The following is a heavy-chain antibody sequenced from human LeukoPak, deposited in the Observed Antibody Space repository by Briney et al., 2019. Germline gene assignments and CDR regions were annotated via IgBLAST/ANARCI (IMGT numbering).Heavy chain of an antibody. Sequence: SETLSLTCTVSGDSISSSNSYWGWIRQPPGKGLEWIGSIYYSGNTYYNASLKSRVTISVDTSKNQFSLKLTSVTAADTAVYYCARGPYYYDSSGYYYAPNYYYYYMDVWGKGTTVTVSS. V-gene: IGHV4-39*01. CDR1: GDSISSSNSY. J-gene: IGHJ6*03. CDR3: ARGPYYYDSSGYYYAPNYYYYYMDV. CDR2: IYYSGNT. D-gene: IGHD3-22*01.